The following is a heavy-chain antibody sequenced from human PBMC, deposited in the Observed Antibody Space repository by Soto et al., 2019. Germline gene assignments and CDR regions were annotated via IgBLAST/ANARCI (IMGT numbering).Heavy chain of an antibody. J-gene: IGHJ4*02. CDR2: ISSDGSNK. Sequence: QVQLVESGGGVVHPGRSLRLSCAASGFSFSDFGMHWVRQAPDKGLEWLALISSDGSNKFYADSVRGRFTVSRDRSKNTLHLHMNALRIDDTSMYYCAKDFSRGRMGVSLDSWGQGTLVIVSS. CDR3: AKDFSRGRMGVSLDS. D-gene: IGHD1-26*01. CDR1: GFSFSDFG. V-gene: IGHV3-30*18.